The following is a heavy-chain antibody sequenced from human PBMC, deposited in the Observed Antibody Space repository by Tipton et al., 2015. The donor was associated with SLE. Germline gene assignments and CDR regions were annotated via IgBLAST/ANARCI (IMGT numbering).Heavy chain of an antibody. J-gene: IGHJ4*02. CDR3: ARLGYAFWSRYADS. Sequence: TLSLTCTVSGGSITNTNYYWSWIRQPAGKELEWIGHTFTSGATNYNPSLKSRVTLSVDTSNNQFSLKLTSVTATDTAVYYCARLGYAFWSRYADSWGQGTLVTVSS. CDR2: TFTSGAT. CDR1: GGSITNTNYY. D-gene: IGHD3-3*01. V-gene: IGHV4-61*09.